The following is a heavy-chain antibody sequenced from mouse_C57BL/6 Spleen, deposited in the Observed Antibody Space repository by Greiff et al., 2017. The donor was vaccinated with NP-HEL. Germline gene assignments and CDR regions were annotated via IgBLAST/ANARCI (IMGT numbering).Heavy chain of an antibody. CDR1: GYAFSSYW. V-gene: IGHV1-80*01. CDR2: IYPGDGDT. Sequence: QVQLQQSGAELVKPGASVKISCKASGYAFSSYWMNWVKQRPGKGLEWIGQIYPGDGDTNYNGKFKGKATLTADKSSSTAYMQLSSLTSEDSAVYFCARRYYGSFYYAMDDWGQGTSVTVAS. CDR3: ARRYYGSFYYAMDD. J-gene: IGHJ4*01. D-gene: IGHD1-1*01.